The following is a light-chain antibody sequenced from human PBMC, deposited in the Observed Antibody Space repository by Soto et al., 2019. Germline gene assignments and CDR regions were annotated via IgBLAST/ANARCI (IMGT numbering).Light chain of an antibody. V-gene: IGKV3-15*01. CDR1: QSVSSN. CDR3: QXYXXWPPRGT. J-gene: IGKJ1*01. Sequence: EIVMTQSPATLSVSPGERATLSCRASQSVSSNLAWYQQKPGQAPRLLIYGASTRATGIPARFSGSGSGTEFTLTISSLQSEDXXVXYXQXYXXWPPRGTFGQGTKVEIK. CDR2: GAS.